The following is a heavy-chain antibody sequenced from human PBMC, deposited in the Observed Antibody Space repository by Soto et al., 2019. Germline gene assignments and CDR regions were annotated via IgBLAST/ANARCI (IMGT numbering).Heavy chain of an antibody. J-gene: IGHJ6*02. D-gene: IGHD2-2*01. CDR1: GYTFTSYY. Sequence: ASVKVSCKASGYTFTSYYMHWVRQAPGQGLEWMGIINPSGGSTSYAQKFQGRVTMTRDTSTSTVYMELSSLRSEDTAVYYCARDHILPVPAAKGLYGLDVWGQGTTVTVSS. V-gene: IGHV1-46*01. CDR2: INPSGGST. CDR3: ARDHILPVPAAKGLYGLDV.